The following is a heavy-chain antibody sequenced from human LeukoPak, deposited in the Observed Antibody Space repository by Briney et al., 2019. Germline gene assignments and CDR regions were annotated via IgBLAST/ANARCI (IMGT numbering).Heavy chain of an antibody. CDR1: GFSTYSNY. J-gene: IGHJ4*02. V-gene: IGHV3-66*02. CDR3: ARDLGWDNITSFHF. Sequence: PGGSLRLSCVASGFSTYSNYMSWVRQPPGKGLEWVSVVCSGGSTNHAESVRGRFIVPRDLSRNTIYLQMNDLRPEDTAVYYCARDLGWDNITSFHFWGQGVLVTVSS. D-gene: IGHD1-26*01. CDR2: VCSGGST.